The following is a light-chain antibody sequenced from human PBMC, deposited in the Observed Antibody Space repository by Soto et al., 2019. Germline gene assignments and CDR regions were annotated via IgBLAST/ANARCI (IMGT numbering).Light chain of an antibody. Sequence: DIQMTQSPPSLHASVGDRVTITCRTSHSISSYLNWYQQSPGKAPKLLIYAASNFQSGVPSRFSGSGSVKDFTLTNNSLQPEDSATYYCQQSYSIPYTFGQGAKLEIK. CDR3: QQSYSIPYT. CDR2: AAS. CDR1: HSISSY. J-gene: IGKJ2*01. V-gene: IGKV1-39*01.